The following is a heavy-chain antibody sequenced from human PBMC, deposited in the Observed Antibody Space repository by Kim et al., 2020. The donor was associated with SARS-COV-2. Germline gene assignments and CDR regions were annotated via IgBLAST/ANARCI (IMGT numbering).Heavy chain of an antibody. V-gene: IGHV5-51*01. CDR1: GYSFTSYW. D-gene: IGHD3-22*01. J-gene: IGHJ3*02. Sequence: GESLKISCKGSGYSFTSYWIGWVRQMPGKGLEWMGIIYPGDSDTRYSPSFQGQVTISADKSISTAYLQWSSLKASDTAMYYCARTIYDSSGYYWSGAFDIWGQGTMVTVSS. CDR2: IYPGDSDT. CDR3: ARTIYDSSGYYWSGAFDI.